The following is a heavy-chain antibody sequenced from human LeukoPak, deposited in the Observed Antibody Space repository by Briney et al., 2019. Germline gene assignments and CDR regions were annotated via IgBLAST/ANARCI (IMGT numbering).Heavy chain of an antibody. CDR1: GFTFNNYA. Sequence: PGGPLRLSCATSGFTFNNYAMSWFRQAPGKGLEWVGFIRKKADGGATAYAASVKGRFTISRDDSNSIAYLQMNSLKIDDTAVYYCTRDRPIDYWGQGILVTVSS. J-gene: IGHJ4*02. V-gene: IGHV3-49*03. CDR2: IRKKADGGAT. CDR3: TRDRPIDY.